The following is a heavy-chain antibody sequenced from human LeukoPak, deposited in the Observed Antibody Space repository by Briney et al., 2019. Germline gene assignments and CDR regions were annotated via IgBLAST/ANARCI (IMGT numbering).Heavy chain of an antibody. V-gene: IGHV5-51*01. D-gene: IGHD6-6*01. Sequence: EASLQTSSMGSGYSFTSYWYGCVRRLPGKSLEWMGIINPGDSDTRYSPSFQGQVTISADKSISTAYLQWSSLKASDTAIYYCASPVHNYYYGMDVWGQGTTVTVSS. CDR1: GYSFTSYW. J-gene: IGHJ6*02. CDR2: INPGDSDT. CDR3: ASPVHNYYYGMDV.